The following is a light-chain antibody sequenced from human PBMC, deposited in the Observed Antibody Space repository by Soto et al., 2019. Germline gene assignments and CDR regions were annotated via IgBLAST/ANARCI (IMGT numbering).Light chain of an antibody. Sequence: QSALTQPASVSGSPGQSIAISCIGTSSDVGGYDYVSWYQHHPGKAPKLLIYEVSNRPSGVSNRFSGSKSDNTASLTISGLRAEDEANYYCLSYTSSTTYVVFGGGAKVTVL. CDR2: EVS. CDR3: LSYTSSTTYVV. J-gene: IGLJ2*01. V-gene: IGLV2-14*01. CDR1: SSDVGGYDY.